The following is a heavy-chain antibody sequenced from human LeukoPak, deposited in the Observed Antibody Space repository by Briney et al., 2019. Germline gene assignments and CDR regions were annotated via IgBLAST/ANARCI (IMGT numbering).Heavy chain of an antibody. CDR1: GFTFSSYA. CDR3: VKDLGGSGSYQYYFDY. V-gene: IGHV3-64D*06. CDR2: ISSNGGST. Sequence: GGSLRLSCSASGFTFSSYAMHWVRQAPGKGLEYVSAISSNGGSTYYADSVKGRFTISRDNSKNTLYLQMSSLRAEDTAVCYCVKDLGGSGSYQYYFDYWGQGTLVTVSS. D-gene: IGHD3-10*01. J-gene: IGHJ4*02.